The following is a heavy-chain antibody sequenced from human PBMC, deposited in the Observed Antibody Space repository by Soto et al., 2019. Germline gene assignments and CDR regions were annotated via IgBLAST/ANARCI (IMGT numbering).Heavy chain of an antibody. D-gene: IGHD6-19*01. CDR2: IGTAGDT. Sequence: PGGSLRLSCAASGFTFSSYDMHWVRQATGKGLEWVSAIGTAGDTYYPGSVKGRFTISRENAKNSLYLQMNSLSAGDTAVYYCARDQLISSGWHHYYYYGMDVWGQGTTVTVSS. CDR3: ARDQLISSGWHHYYYYGMDV. V-gene: IGHV3-13*01. CDR1: GFTFSSYD. J-gene: IGHJ6*02.